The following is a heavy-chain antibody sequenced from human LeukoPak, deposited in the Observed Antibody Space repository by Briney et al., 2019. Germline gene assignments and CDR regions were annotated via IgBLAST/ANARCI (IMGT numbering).Heavy chain of an antibody. V-gene: IGHV4-34*01. J-gene: IGHJ3*02. CDR1: GGSFSGYY. D-gene: IGHD6-6*01. CDR2: INHSGST. CDR3: ARDSGQLVFSGAFDI. Sequence: PSETLSLTCAVYGGSFSGYYWSWIRQPPGKGLEWIGEINHSGSTNYNPSLKSRVTISVDTSKNQFSLKLSSVTAADTAVYYCARDSGQLVFSGAFDIWGQGTMVTVSS.